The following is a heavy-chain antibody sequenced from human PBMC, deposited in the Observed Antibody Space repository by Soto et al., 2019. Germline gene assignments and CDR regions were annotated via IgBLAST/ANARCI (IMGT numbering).Heavy chain of an antibody. CDR1: GGSSRAYH. CDR3: AGGPRYWSFAL. Sequence: GELQQWGSGVLKPSDTLSLNCSVYGGSSRAYHWSWIRQSPGEGLAWIGEFSYSGSLNYNPSLKRRVAVSLDTSTDHFSLTMTSVTAADTGVYFWAGGPRYWSFALWGRGTLVTVSS. CDR2: FSYSGSL. J-gene: IGHJ2*01. D-gene: IGHD1-20*01. V-gene: IGHV4-34*01.